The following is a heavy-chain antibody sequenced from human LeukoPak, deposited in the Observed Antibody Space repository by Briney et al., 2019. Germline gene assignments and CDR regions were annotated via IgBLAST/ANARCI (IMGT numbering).Heavy chain of an antibody. J-gene: IGHJ6*03. V-gene: IGHV1-69*05. CDR3: TVRDCSSASCPHYYYYYYMDV. CDR1: GGTFSSYA. CDR2: IIPIFGTA. Sequence: SVKVSCKASGGTFSSYATSWVRQAPGQGLEWMGGIIPIFGTANYAQKFQGRVTITTDESTSTAYMELSSLRSEDTAVYYCTVRDCSSASCPHYYYYYYMDVWGKGTTVTVSS. D-gene: IGHD2-2*01.